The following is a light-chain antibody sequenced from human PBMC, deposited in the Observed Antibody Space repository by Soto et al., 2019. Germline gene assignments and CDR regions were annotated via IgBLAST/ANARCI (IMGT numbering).Light chain of an antibody. CDR1: QAVSRW. CDR3: QQFHSFPIT. J-gene: IGKJ5*01. CDR2: KAS. V-gene: IGKV1-5*03. Sequence: DIQRTQSPSTLSASIGDRVTITCRASQAVSRWLAWYQQKPGRAPQLLIEKASTLESGVPSRFSGSGSGTDFTLTINSLQPEDYATYYCQQFHSFPITFGHGTRLEI.